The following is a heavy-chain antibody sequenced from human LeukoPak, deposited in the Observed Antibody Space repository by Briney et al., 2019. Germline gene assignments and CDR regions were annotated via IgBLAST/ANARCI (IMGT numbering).Heavy chain of an antibody. CDR2: IIPIFGTA. CDR3: ARVVFRIETDY. J-gene: IGHJ4*02. Sequence: GASVKVSCKASGGTFSSYAISWVRQAPGQGLEWMGGIIPIFGTANYAQKFQGRVTITADESTSTAYMELSSLRSDDTAVYYCARVVFRIETDYWGQGTLVTVSS. V-gene: IGHV1-69*01. CDR1: GGTFSSYA. D-gene: IGHD5-24*01.